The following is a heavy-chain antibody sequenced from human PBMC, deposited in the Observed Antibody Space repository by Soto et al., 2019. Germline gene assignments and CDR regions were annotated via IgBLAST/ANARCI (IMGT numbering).Heavy chain of an antibody. CDR2: MFYSGST. CDR3: ARKIECTSTTCFGGLDA. V-gene: IGHV4-59*08. D-gene: IGHD2-2*01. J-gene: IGHJ6*04. CDR1: GGSVSSHW. Sequence: SETLSLTCAVSGGSVSSHWWSWIRQAPGKGLEWIGYMFYSGSTTYNPSLKSRVTMSVDTSTNRVSCKLTAVTAADTAVYFCARKIECTSTTCFGGLDAWGKGTTVTVSS.